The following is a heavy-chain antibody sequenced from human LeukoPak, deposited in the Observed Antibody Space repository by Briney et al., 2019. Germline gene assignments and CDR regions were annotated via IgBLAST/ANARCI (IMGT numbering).Heavy chain of an antibody. CDR2: TSYDGSNK. V-gene: IGHV3-30*04. D-gene: IGHD2-15*01. Sequence: PGGSLRLSCAASGFTLSSYAMHWVRQAPGKGLEWVAVTSYDGSNKYYADSVKGRFTISRDNSKNTLYLQMSSLRAEDTAVYYCVRDRMAVPFTQYCTDGSCFFWGGAAFDIWGQGTMVTVSS. CDR1: GFTLSSYA. J-gene: IGHJ3*02. CDR3: VRDRMAVPFTQYCTDGSCFFWGGAAFDI.